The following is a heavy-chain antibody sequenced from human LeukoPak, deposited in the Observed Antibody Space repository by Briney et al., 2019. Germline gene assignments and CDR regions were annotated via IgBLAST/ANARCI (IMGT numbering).Heavy chain of an antibody. D-gene: IGHD2-2*01. V-gene: IGHV4-59*01. Sequence: PSETLSLTCTVSGGSISSYYWSWIRQPPGKGLEWIGNIYYSGSTNYNPSLKSRVTVSVDTSKIQFSLKLSSVSAADTAVYYCARLGGPAAVDYWGQGTLVTVSS. CDR1: GGSISSYY. J-gene: IGHJ4*02. CDR2: IYYSGST. CDR3: ARLGGPAAVDY.